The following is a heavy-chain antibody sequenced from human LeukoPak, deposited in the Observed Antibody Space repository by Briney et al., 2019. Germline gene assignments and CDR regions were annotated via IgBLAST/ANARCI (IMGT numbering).Heavy chain of an antibody. Sequence: PSETLSLTCSVSGPSISDYYWNWIRQPPGKGLEWIGYLYYSGSTNYNPSLKSRVTISVDTSKNQFSLKLSSMTAADTAVYYCARDATYETGNAFDIWGQGTMVTVSS. CDR3: ARDATYETGNAFDI. J-gene: IGHJ3*02. D-gene: IGHD3-22*01. V-gene: IGHV4-59*01. CDR1: GPSISDYY. CDR2: LYYSGST.